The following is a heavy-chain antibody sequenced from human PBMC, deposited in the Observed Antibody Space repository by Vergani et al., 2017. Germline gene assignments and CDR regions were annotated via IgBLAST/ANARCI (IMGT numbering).Heavy chain of an antibody. D-gene: IGHD2-15*01. CDR2: IYTSGST. J-gene: IGHJ5*02. CDR1: GGSISSGSYY. V-gene: IGHV4-61*02. Sequence: QVQLQESGPGLVKPSQTLSLTCTVSGGSISSGSYYWSWIRQPAGKGLEWIGRIYTSGSTNYNPSLKSRVTISVDTSKNQFSLKLSSVTAADTAVYYCARDVGQNGFDPWGQGTLVTVSS. CDR3: ARDVGQNGFDP.